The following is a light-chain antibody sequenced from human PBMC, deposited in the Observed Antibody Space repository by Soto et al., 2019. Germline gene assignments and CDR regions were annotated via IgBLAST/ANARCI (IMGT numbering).Light chain of an antibody. CDR3: QSYDSSLSVV. CDR2: GNT. J-gene: IGLJ2*01. CDR1: SSNIGAGFE. V-gene: IGLV1-40*01. Sequence: QSVLTQPPSVSGAPGQRVTISCTGSSSNIGAGFEVHWYQQLPGTAPKLLIYGNTNRPSGVPDRFSGSKSDTSASLAITGLQPEDEADYYCQSYDSSLSVVFGGGTKVTVL.